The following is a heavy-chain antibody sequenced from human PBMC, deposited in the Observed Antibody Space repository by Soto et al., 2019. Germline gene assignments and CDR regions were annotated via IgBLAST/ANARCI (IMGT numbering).Heavy chain of an antibody. D-gene: IGHD2-15*01. CDR3: AEDGIRDVYAVSAFLLNRSSDL. CDR2: ISYDGSNK. J-gene: IGHJ2*01. Sequence: GKGLEWVAVISYDGSNKYYADSVKGRFTISRHNSKNTLYLQINSLRAEDKAFFFRAEDGIRDVYAVSAFLLNRSSDL. V-gene: IGHV3-30*18.